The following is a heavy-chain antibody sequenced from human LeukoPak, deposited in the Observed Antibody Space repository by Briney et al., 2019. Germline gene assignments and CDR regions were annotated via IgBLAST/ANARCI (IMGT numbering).Heavy chain of an antibody. Sequence: GGSLRLSCAASGFTFSSYAMSWVRQAPGEGLEWVSGISGRGGNTYYADSVKGRFTVSRDNSKNTLYLQMNSLRADDTAVYYCAKGARVGSADSYYYGMDVWGQGTTVTVSS. J-gene: IGHJ6*02. D-gene: IGHD2-15*01. V-gene: IGHV3-23*01. CDR1: GFTFSSYA. CDR2: ISGRGGNT. CDR3: AKGARVGSADSYYYGMDV.